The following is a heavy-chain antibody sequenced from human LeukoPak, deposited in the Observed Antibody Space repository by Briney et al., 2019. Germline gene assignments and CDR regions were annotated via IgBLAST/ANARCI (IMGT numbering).Heavy chain of an antibody. CDR2: ISYDGSNK. Sequence: GGSLRLSCAASGLTFSSYAMHWVRQAPGKGLEWVAVISYDGSNKYYADSVKGRFTISRDNSKNTLYLQMNSLRAEDTAVYYCARAWNPFRPNYYYYYGMDVWGQGTTVTVSS. CDR1: GLTFSSYA. CDR3: ARAWNPFRPNYYYYYGMDV. V-gene: IGHV3-30-3*01. D-gene: IGHD1-1*01. J-gene: IGHJ6*02.